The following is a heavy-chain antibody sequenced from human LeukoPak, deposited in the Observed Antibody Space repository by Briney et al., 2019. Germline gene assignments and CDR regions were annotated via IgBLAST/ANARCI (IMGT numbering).Heavy chain of an antibody. D-gene: IGHD3-22*01. J-gene: IGHJ4*02. CDR3: ARVYYYDSSGTGDY. CDR1: GYTLTELS. Sequence: PAASVKVSCKVSGYTLTELSMHWVRQAPGKGLEWMGGFDPEDGETIYAQKFQGRVTMTEDTSTDTAYMELSSLRSDDTAVYYCARVYYYDSSGTGDYWGQGTLVTVSS. V-gene: IGHV1-24*01. CDR2: FDPEDGET.